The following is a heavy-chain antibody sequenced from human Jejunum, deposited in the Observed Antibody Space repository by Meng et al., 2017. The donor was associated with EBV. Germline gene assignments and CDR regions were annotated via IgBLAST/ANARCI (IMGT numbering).Heavy chain of an antibody. J-gene: IGHJ4*02. Sequence: EVQLVGSGGSLVQPGGSLTLYCAASGFTFSSYVMSWVRQAPGKGLEWVSTISQSGDSIYYADSVKGRFTISRDNSKNSLYLQMSSLRVEDTAVYYCAKDRDDYGDYCFDYWGQGTLVTVSS. D-gene: IGHD4-17*01. V-gene: IGHV3-23*04. CDR2: ISQSGDSI. CDR3: AKDRDDYGDYCFDY. CDR1: GFTFSSYV.